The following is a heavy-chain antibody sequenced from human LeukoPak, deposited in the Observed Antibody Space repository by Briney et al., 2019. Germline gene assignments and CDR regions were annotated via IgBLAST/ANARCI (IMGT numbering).Heavy chain of an antibody. Sequence: GESLKISCKGSGYTFSNHWIGWVRQMPGKGLEWMGIIFPADSDTRYSPSFQGQVTISADKSISTAYLQWSSLKASDTAMYYCARSEQSYYYGSGSRYYYYYYYMDVWGKGTTVTVSS. CDR1: GYTFSNHW. CDR3: ARSEQSYYYGSGSRYYYYYYYMDV. J-gene: IGHJ6*03. D-gene: IGHD3-10*01. V-gene: IGHV5-51*01. CDR2: IFPADSDT.